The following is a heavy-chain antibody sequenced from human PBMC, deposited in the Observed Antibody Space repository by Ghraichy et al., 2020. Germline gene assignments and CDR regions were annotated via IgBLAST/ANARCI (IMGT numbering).Heavy chain of an antibody. CDR1: GFTFSTYS. V-gene: IGHV3-48*02. D-gene: IGHD4-17*01. J-gene: IGHJ4*02. CDR3: ARLRYGDYGPFDY. Sequence: GSLRLSCAASGFTFSTYSMNWVRQAPGKGLEWFSYISSSSSTIYYADSVKGRFTISRDNAKNSLYLQMNSLRDEDTAVYYCARLRYGDYGPFDYWGQGTLVTVSS. CDR2: ISSSSSTI.